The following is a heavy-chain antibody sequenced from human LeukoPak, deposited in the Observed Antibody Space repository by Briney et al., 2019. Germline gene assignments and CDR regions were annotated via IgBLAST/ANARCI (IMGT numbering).Heavy chain of an antibody. Sequence: GGSLRLSCAASGFTFSSYWMHWVRQAPGQGLVWVSRINSDGSSTSYADSVKGRFTISRDNAKNTLYLQMNSLRAEDTAVYYCARDGSVDLDYFDYWGQGTLVTVSS. CDR1: GFTFSSYW. CDR2: INSDGSST. V-gene: IGHV3-74*01. J-gene: IGHJ4*02. CDR3: ARDGSVDLDYFDY. D-gene: IGHD5-12*01.